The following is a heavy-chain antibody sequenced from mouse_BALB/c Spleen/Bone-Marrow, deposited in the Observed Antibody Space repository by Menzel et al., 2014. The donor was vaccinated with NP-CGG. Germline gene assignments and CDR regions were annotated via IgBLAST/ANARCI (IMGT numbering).Heavy chain of an antibody. D-gene: IGHD1-1*01. Sequence: VQLQQSGPELVKPGASVKVSCKASGYAFTNYNMFWVKQSHGKSLEWIGYIDPYSGGTNYNQKFKGKATLTVDKSSSTPYTHLNTQISEHSAVYYCARVLSRYMEYWGQRNSLPVFS. CDR3: ARVLSRYMEY. J-gene: IGHJ4*01. CDR1: GYAFTNYN. CDR2: IDPYSGGT. V-gene: IGHV1S135*01.